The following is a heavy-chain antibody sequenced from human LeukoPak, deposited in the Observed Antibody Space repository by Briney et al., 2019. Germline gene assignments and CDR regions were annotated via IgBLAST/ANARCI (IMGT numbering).Heavy chain of an antibody. D-gene: IGHD1-26*01. CDR1: GFSFSNYW. CDR2: INQDGSEK. CDR3: ARNGPHPGIYFDS. Sequence: PGGSLRLSCAASGFSFSNYWMNWVRQAPGKGLEWVSHINQDGSEKYYVDSMKGRFTISRDNAKNSLFLQRNGVRAEDATLYYCARNGPHPGIYFDSCGQGTLVTASS. J-gene: IGHJ4*02. V-gene: IGHV3-7*01.